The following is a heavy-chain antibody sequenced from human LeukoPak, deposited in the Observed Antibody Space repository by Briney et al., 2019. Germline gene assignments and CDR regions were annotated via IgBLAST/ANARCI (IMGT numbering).Heavy chain of an antibody. CDR3: ARGFRDIVATIATGYYYGMDV. CDR2: INPSGGST. CDR1: GYTFTNYY. D-gene: IGHD5-12*01. J-gene: IGHJ6*02. V-gene: IGHV1-46*01. Sequence: ASVTVSCKASGYTFTNYYMHWVRQAPGQGLEWMGIINPSGGSTSYAQKFQGRVTMTRDTSTSTVYMELSSLRSDDTAVHCCARGFRDIVATIATGYYYGMDVWGQGTTVTVSS.